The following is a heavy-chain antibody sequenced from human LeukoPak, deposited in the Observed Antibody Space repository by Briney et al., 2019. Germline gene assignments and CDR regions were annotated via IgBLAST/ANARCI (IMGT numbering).Heavy chain of an antibody. V-gene: IGHV4-34*01. CDR3: ARPPPYSSGWIYFQH. Sequence: PSETLSLTCAVYGGSFSDYYWNWIRQRPGKGLEWIGEMSHSGSTKYNPSLKSRVTISVDTSKNQFSLKLSSVTAADTAVYYCARPPPYSSGWIYFQHWGQGTLVTVSS. J-gene: IGHJ1*01. CDR2: MSHSGST. D-gene: IGHD6-19*01. CDR1: GGSFSDYY.